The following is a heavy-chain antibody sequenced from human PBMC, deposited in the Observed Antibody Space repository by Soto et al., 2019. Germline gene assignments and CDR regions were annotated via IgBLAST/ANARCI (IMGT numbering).Heavy chain of an antibody. CDR2: INPSGGST. Sequence: GASVKVSCKASGYTFTSYYMHWVRQAPGQGLEWMGIINPSGGSTSYAQKFQGRVTMTRDTSTSTVYMELSSLRSEDTAVYYCARAYDDILTGYYPAFHYWGQGTLVTVSS. D-gene: IGHD3-9*01. CDR3: ARAYDDILTGYYPAFHY. CDR1: GYTFTSYY. V-gene: IGHV1-46*01. J-gene: IGHJ4*02.